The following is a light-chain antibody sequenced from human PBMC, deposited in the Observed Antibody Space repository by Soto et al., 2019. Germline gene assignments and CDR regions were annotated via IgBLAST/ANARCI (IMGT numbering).Light chain of an antibody. CDR2: GAS. CDR3: QQYVRSP. J-gene: IGKJ4*01. Sequence: EIVLTQSPGTLSLSPGERATLSCRASQSVSSSYLAWYQQKPGQAPRLLSYGASSRATGIPDRFSGSGSGTDFTLTISRLEPEDFAVYYCQQYVRSPFGGGTKVEIK. CDR1: QSVSSSY. V-gene: IGKV3-20*01.